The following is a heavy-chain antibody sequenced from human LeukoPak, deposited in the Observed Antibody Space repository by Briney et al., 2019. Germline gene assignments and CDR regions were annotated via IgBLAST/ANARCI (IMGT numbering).Heavy chain of an antibody. CDR2: ISVFNGKT. CDR1: GYTFTSSG. Sequence: GASVKVSCKASGYTFTSSGISWVRQAPGQGLEWMGWISVFNGKTNYAQQVQGRVTMTTDTSTSTAYMELRSLRSDDTAVYYCASPTGKYCSGGSCYLGGYGMDVWGQGTTVTVSS. D-gene: IGHD2-15*01. CDR3: ASPTGKYCSGGSCYLGGYGMDV. V-gene: IGHV1-18*01. J-gene: IGHJ6*02.